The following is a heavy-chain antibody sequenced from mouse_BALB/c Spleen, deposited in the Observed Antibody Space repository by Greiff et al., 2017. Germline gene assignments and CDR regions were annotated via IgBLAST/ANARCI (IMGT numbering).Heavy chain of an antibody. D-gene: IGHD1-1*01. CDR3: ARHYYGLDY. Sequence: VQLKESGPELVKSGASVKISCKASGYTFTDYNMHWVKQSHGKSLEWIGYIYPYNGDTGYNQKFKSKAALTVDSSSSTAYMELRSLTSEDSAVYYCARHYYGLDYWGQGTTLTVSS. CDR1: GYTFTDYN. J-gene: IGHJ2*01. V-gene: IGHV1S29*02. CDR2: IYPYNGDT.